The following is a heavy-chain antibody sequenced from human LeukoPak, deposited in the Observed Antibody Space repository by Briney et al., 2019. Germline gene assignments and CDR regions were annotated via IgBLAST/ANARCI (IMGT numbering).Heavy chain of an antibody. V-gene: IGHV1-2*02. J-gene: IGHJ4*02. CDR1: GYTFTGHY. Sequence: ASVKVSCKASGYTFTGHYMHWVRQAPGQGLEWMGWINPNSGGTNYAQKFQDRVTMTKDTSINTAYMELSRLRSDDTAVYYCARGYYDVLTGRPKDFDYWGQGTLVTVSS. CDR2: INPNSGGT. CDR3: ARGYYDVLTGRPKDFDY. D-gene: IGHD3-9*01.